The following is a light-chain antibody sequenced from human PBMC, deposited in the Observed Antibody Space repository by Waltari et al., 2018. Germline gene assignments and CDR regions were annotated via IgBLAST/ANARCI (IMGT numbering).Light chain of an antibody. J-gene: IGLJ2*01. V-gene: IGLV2-23*02. CDR2: EVS. CDR3: CSYAGSSTHVV. Sequence: QSALTQPASVSGSPGQSITISCTGTSSDVGSYNLVSWYQPHPGKAPKLMIYEVSKRPSGFSNRFSGSKSGNTASLTISGLQAEDEADYYCCSYAGSSTHVVFGGGTKLTVL. CDR1: SSDVGSYNL.